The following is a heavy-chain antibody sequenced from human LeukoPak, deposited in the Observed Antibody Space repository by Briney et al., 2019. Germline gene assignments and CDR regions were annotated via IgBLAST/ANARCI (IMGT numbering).Heavy chain of an antibody. CDR3: VRCTFVLHKRCSAFDV. V-gene: IGHV3-23*01. J-gene: IGHJ3*01. CDR1: GFTFSSYG. Sequence: PGGSLRLSCAASGFTFSSYGMSWVRQAPGKGLEWVSAISGSGGSTYYADSVKGRFTISRDNAKNSLLLQMNSLRAEDTAVYYCVRCTFVLHKRCSAFDVWGQGTMVTVSA. CDR2: ISGSGGST. D-gene: IGHD2-8*01.